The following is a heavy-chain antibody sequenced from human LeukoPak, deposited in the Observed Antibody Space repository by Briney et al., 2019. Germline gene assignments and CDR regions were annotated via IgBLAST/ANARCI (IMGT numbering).Heavy chain of an antibody. CDR1: GFTFSSYA. CDR2: ISYDGSNK. CDR3: ARDQAIFYYFDY. Sequence: GGSLRLSCAASGFTFSSYAMHWVRQAPGKGLEWVAVISYDGSNKYYADSVKGRFTISRDNSKNTLYLQMNSLRAEDTAVYYCARDQAIFYYFDYWGQGTLVTVSS. J-gene: IGHJ4*02. V-gene: IGHV3-30-3*01. D-gene: IGHD3-9*01.